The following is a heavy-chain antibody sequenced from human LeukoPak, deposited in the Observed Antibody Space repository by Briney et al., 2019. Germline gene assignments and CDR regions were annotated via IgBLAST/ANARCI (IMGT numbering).Heavy chain of an antibody. CDR1: GDSVRSDTYY. CDR3: ASPLYDFWSGYYH. CDR2: VYYSGRT. D-gene: IGHD3-3*01. V-gene: IGHV4-61*01. J-gene: IGHJ4*02. Sequence: SETLSLACTVSGDSVRSDTYYWSWIRQPPGKGLEWIGLVYYSGRTNYNASLKSRVTMSVDTSKNQFSLKLSSVTAADTAVYYCASPLYDFWSGYYHWGQGTLVTVSS.